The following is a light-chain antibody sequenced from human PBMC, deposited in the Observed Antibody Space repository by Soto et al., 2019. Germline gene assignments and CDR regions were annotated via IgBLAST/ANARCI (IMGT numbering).Light chain of an antibody. Sequence: SALTQPASVSGSPGQSITISCTGTSSDFGSYNLVSWYQQHPGKAPKLMIYEVSKRPSGVSNRFSGSKSGNTASLTISGLQAEDEADYYCCSYAGSSTLYVFGTGTKVTVL. CDR3: CSYAGSSTLYV. V-gene: IGLV2-23*02. J-gene: IGLJ1*01. CDR1: SSDFGSYNL. CDR2: EVS.